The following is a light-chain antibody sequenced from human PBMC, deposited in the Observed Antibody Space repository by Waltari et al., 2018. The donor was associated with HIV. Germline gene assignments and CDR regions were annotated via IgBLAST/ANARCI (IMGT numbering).Light chain of an antibody. V-gene: IGKV3-11*01. CDR3: QQRNHWPLT. CDR2: AAS. Sequence: EVVLTQSPATLSLSPGERATLSCRASQSVSSFLAWYQQKPGQAPRLLIYAASNRAPGIPARFSGSGSGTDFTLTISSLEPEDFALYFCQQRNHWPLTFGPGTRVDIK. CDR1: QSVSSF. J-gene: IGKJ3*01.